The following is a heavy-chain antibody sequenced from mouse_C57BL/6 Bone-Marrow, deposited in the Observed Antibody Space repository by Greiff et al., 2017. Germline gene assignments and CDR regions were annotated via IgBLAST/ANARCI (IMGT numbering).Heavy chain of an antibody. CDR2: IRNKANGYTT. V-gene: IGHV7-3*01. J-gene: IGHJ2*01. Sequence: EVHLVESGGGLVQPGGSLSLSCAASGFTFTDYYMSWVRQPPGKALEWLGFIRNKANGYTTEYSASVKGRFTISRDNSQSILYLQMNALRAEDSATYYCARSHYYGSVDYWGQGTTLTVSS. CDR1: GFTFTDYY. CDR3: ARSHYYGSVDY. D-gene: IGHD1-1*01.